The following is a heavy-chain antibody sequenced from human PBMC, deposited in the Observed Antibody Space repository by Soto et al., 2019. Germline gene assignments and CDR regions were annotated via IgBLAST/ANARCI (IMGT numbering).Heavy chain of an antibody. Sequence: AETLSLTCTVSGGSISSYYWSWIRQPPGKGLEWIGYIYYSGSTNYNPSLKSRVTISVDTSKNQFSLKLSSVTAADTAVYYCARDSRGSSSSQKKYYYYYGMDVWGQGTTVTVSS. CDR3: ARDSRGSSSSQKKYYYYYGMDV. CDR1: GGSISSYY. V-gene: IGHV4-59*01. J-gene: IGHJ6*02. D-gene: IGHD6-6*01. CDR2: IYYSGST.